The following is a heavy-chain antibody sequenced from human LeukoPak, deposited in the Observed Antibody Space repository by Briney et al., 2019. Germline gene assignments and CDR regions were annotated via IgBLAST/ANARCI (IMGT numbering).Heavy chain of an antibody. Sequence: PSETLSLTCTVSGGSISSHYWSWIRQPPGKGLEWIGYIYYSGTTNYNPSLKSRVTISVDTSKNQFSLKLSSVTAADTAVYYCARSYINWGQGTLVTVSS. V-gene: IGHV4-59*11. D-gene: IGHD5-18*01. CDR2: IYYSGTT. J-gene: IGHJ4*02. CDR3: ARSYIN. CDR1: GGSISSHY.